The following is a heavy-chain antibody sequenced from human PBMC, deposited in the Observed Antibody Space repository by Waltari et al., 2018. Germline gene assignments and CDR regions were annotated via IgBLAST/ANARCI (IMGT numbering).Heavy chain of an antibody. Sequence: QVQLVQSGAEVKKPGSSVKVSCKASGGTLRSYANSSVRQAPGQGLEWMGGIIPILGIANYSQKFQGRVTITADKSTSTAYMELSSLRSEDTAVYYCARDLGYCSSTSCPYDAFDIWGQGTMVTVSS. CDR2: IIPILGIA. J-gene: IGHJ3*02. CDR3: ARDLGYCSSTSCPYDAFDI. CDR1: GGTLRSYA. V-gene: IGHV1-69*10. D-gene: IGHD2-2*01.